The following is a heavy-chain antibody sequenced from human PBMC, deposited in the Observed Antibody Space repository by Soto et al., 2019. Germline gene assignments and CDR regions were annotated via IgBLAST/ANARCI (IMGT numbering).Heavy chain of an antibody. D-gene: IGHD6-6*01. Sequence: HPGGSLRLSCAASGFTFSNYAMHWVRQAPGRGLEWVSGISNTGGRTYYADSVKGRFTISRDSSKSTLYLQVTSLRAEDTAVYYCAKPSSLSGAFDYWGQGTLVTVSS. CDR1: GFTFSNYA. J-gene: IGHJ4*02. V-gene: IGHV3-23*01. CDR3: AKPSSLSGAFDY. CDR2: ISNTGGRT.